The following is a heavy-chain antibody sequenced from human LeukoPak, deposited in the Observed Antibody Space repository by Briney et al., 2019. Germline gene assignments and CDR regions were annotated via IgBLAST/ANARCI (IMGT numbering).Heavy chain of an antibody. Sequence: PGGSLRLSCAASGFTFSSYEMNWVRQAPGQGLEWVSYISISGSPTYYADSVKGRFTISRDNAKNSLYLQMNSLRAEDTAVYYCARGFLVRGPVYFDYWGQGTLVTVSS. CDR2: ISISGSPT. D-gene: IGHD3-10*01. V-gene: IGHV3-48*03. J-gene: IGHJ4*02. CDR1: GFTFSSYE. CDR3: ARGFLVRGPVYFDY.